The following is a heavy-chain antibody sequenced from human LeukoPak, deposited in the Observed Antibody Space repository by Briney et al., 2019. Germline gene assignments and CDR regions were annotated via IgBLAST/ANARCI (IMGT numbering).Heavy chain of an antibody. CDR2: VSSGSSTI. CDR3: ARVYYGSGSLHYYYYYMDV. J-gene: IGHJ6*03. CDR1: GFTFSDYC. V-gene: IGHV3-11*01. D-gene: IGHD3-10*01. Sequence: GGSLRLSCAASGFTFSDYCMSWIRQAPGKALEWVSYVSSGSSTIYYADSVKGRFTVSRDNSKNTLYLQMNSLRAEDTAVYYCARVYYGSGSLHYYYYYMDVWGKGTTVTISS.